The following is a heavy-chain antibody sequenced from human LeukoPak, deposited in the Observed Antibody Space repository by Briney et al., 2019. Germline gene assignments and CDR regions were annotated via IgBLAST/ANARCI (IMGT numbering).Heavy chain of an antibody. CDR3: TADTPLHPAQIDY. J-gene: IGHJ4*02. CDR1: GFTFGSYG. CDR2: IKSKNDGETI. V-gene: IGHV3-15*01. Sequence: RPGGSLRLSCAASGFTFGSYGMSWVRQAPGKGLEWVGRIKSKNDGETIDYAAPVKGRFTISRDDSKNTLFLEMNSLRTEDTALYYCTADTPLHPAQIDYWGQGTLVTVSS.